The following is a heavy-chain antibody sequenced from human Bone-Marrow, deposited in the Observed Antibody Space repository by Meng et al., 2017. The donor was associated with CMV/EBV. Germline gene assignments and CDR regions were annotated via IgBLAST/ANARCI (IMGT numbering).Heavy chain of an antibody. CDR1: GFTFSSYT. J-gene: IGHJ4*02. CDR3: ARGDGDGDYVWYFDY. V-gene: IGHV3-21*01. CDR2: ISSSSSYI. Sequence: SGFTFSSYTLTWVRQAPGKELEWVSSISSSSSYIYYADSVKGRFTISRDNAKNSLYLQMNSLRAEDTAVYYCARGDGDGDYVWYFDYWGQGTLVTVSS. D-gene: IGHD4-17*01.